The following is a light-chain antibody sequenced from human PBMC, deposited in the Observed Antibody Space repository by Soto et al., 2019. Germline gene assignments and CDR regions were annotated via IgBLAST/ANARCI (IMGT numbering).Light chain of an antibody. CDR1: PRDIGGYNF. J-gene: IGLJ1*01. CDR2: EVS. CDR3: SSYTISNTLPFV. Sequence: SVLTQPASVSGSPGPSITLSCTGTPRDIGGYNFVSWYQQYPGKAPRLIIFEVSSRPSGVSNRFSGSKSGNTASLTISELQPEDEADYHCSSYTISNTLPFVFGTGTKVTVL. V-gene: IGLV2-14*01.